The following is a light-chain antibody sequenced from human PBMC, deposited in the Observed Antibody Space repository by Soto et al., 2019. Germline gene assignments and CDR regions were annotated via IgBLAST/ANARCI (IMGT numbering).Light chain of an antibody. J-gene: IGKJ5*01. CDR3: QQHGSSPIT. CDR2: DAS. CDR1: QNIRSR. V-gene: IGKV1-5*01. Sequence: DIQMTQSPSTLSASVGDRVSITCRASQNIRSRLAWFQQKPGKAPKLLIYDASSLESGVPQRFSGSGSGAEFTLTISSLQPEDFAVYYCQQHGSSPITFGQGTRLEIK.